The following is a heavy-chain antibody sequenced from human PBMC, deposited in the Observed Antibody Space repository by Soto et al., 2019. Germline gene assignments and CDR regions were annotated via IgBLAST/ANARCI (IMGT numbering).Heavy chain of an antibody. CDR2: IKSKSDGATT. CDR1: GFTFSDAL. Sequence: EVQLVESGGGLVKPGGSLRVSCAASGFTFSDALMTWVRQAPGKGLEWVGRIKSKSDGATTDYAAPVRGRFTISRDDSKNMLYLQMNSLKAEDTAVYYCTTGLTISGVNVDPWGQGTLVVVSS. CDR3: TTGLTISGVNVDP. J-gene: IGHJ5*02. V-gene: IGHV3-15*01. D-gene: IGHD3-3*01.